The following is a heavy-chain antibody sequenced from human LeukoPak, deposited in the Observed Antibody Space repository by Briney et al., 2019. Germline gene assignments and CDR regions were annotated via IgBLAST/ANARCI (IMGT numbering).Heavy chain of an antibody. D-gene: IGHD2-15*01. CDR2: ISAYNGYT. V-gene: IGHV1-18*01. CDR1: GYTFSNYG. CDR3: ARVQSSGGYEFALCDY. Sequence: ASVKVSCKASGYTFSNYGITWVRQAPGQGLEWMGWISAYNGYTNYAQKLQGRVTLTPDTSTSTAYMELRSLRSDDTTVFYCARVQSSGGYEFALCDYWGQGTLVTVSS. J-gene: IGHJ4*02.